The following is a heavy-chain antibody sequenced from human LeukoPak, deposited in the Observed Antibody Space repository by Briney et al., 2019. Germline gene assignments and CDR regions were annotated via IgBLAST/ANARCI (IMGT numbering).Heavy chain of an antibody. CDR1: GGTFSSYA. CDR2: MNPNSGNT. V-gene: IGHV1-8*02. CDR3: TRSSRSGSTY. J-gene: IGHJ4*02. Sequence: ASVKVSCKASGGTFSSYAISWVRQATGQGLEWMGWMNPNSGNTGYAQKFQGRVTMTRNTSISTAYMELSSLRSEDTAVYYCTRSSRSGSTYWGQGTLVTVSS. D-gene: IGHD3-10*01.